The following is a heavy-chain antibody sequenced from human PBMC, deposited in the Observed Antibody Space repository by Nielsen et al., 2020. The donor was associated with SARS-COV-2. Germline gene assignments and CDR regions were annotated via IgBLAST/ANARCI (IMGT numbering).Heavy chain of an antibody. CDR1: GYTFTSYA. J-gene: IGHJ4*02. CDR3: ASFSMVRGVIDFDY. D-gene: IGHD3-10*01. V-gene: IGHV7-4-1*02. CDR2: INTNTGNP. Sequence: ASVKVSCKASGYTFTSYAMNWVRQAPGQGLEWMGWINTNTGNPTYAQGFTGRFVFSLDTSVSTAYLQISSLKAEDIAVYYCASFSMVRGVIDFDYWGQGTLVTVSS.